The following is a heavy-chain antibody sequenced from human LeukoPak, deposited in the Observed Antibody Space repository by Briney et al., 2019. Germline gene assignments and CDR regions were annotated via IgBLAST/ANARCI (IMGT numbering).Heavy chain of an antibody. V-gene: IGHV3-30-3*01. Sequence: GGSLRLSCAASGFTFSSYAMHWVRQAPGKGLEWVAVISYDGSNKYYADSVKGRFTISRDNSKNTLYLQMDSLRAEDTAVYYCANYETYYYDSSGYYSGGAFDIWGQGTMVTVSS. CDR1: GFTFSSYA. CDR2: ISYDGSNK. CDR3: ANYETYYYDSSGYYSGGAFDI. J-gene: IGHJ3*02. D-gene: IGHD3-22*01.